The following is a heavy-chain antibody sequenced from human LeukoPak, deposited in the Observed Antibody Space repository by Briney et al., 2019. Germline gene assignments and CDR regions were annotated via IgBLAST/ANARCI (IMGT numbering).Heavy chain of an antibody. CDR3: ARWYYYDSSGYEPLFDY. CDR2: ISAYNGNT. CDR1: GYTFTSYG. J-gene: IGHJ4*02. D-gene: IGHD3-22*01. V-gene: IGHV1-18*01. Sequence: GASVKVSCKASGYTFTSYGISWVRQAPGQGLEWMGWISAYNGNTNYAQKLQGRVTMTTDTSTSTAYMELRSLRSDDTAVYYCARWYYYDSSGYEPLFDYWGQGTLVTVSS.